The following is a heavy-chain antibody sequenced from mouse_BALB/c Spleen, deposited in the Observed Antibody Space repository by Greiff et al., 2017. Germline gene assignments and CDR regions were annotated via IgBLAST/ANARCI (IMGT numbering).Heavy chain of an antibody. D-gene: IGHD2-1*01. CDR2: IDPENGDT. Sequence: EVQLQQSGAELVRPGASVKLSCTASGFNIKDYYMHWVKQRPEQGLEWIGWIDPENGDTEYAPKFQGKATMTADTSSNTAYLQLSSLTSEDTAVYYCNAVGNFWAMDYWGQGTSVTVSS. CDR1: GFNIKDYY. J-gene: IGHJ4*01. CDR3: NAVGNFWAMDY. V-gene: IGHV14-4*02.